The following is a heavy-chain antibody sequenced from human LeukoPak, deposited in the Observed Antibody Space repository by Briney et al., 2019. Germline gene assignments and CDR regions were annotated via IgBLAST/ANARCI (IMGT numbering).Heavy chain of an antibody. CDR2: IYYSGST. D-gene: IGHD3-10*01. CDR1: GGSISSSSYY. CDR3: ARAATTMVRGVIITGWFDP. J-gene: IGHJ5*02. Sequence: PSETLSLTCTVSGGSISSSSYYWGWIRQPPGKGLEWIGSIYYSGSTYYNPSLKSRVTISVDTPKNQFSLKLSSVTAADTAVYYCARAATTMVRGVIITGWFDPWGQGTLVTVSS. V-gene: IGHV4-39*07.